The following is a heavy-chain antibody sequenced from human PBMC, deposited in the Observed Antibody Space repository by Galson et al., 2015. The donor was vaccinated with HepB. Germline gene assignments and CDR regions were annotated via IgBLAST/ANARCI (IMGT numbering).Heavy chain of an antibody. V-gene: IGHV3-23*01. D-gene: IGHD7-27*01. Sequence: SLRLSCAASGFTFSSYAMSWVRQAPGKGLEWVSAIGASGGDTYYADSVKGRFTISKDNSKNTLYLQMNSLRAEDTAVYYCARRISNWGPVPDYWGQGTLVTVSS. CDR2: IGASGGDT. CDR1: GFTFSSYA. CDR3: ARRISNWGPVPDY. J-gene: IGHJ4*02.